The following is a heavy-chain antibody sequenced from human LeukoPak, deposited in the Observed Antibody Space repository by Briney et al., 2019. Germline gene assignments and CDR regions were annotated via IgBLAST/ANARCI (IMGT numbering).Heavy chain of an antibody. CDR2: INHSRSS. D-gene: IGHD1-26*01. J-gene: IGHJ4*02. CDR3: ARAPKVGATAWYFAY. V-gene: IGHV4-34*01. Sequence: SGTLCLTCAVSGVSLSGYDWSWVRHPPGKGLEWIGEINHSRSSIYNPSLKTRVTISVDTSKNKFSLKLSSVTAADTAVYYCARAPKVGATAWYFAYWGQGTLVTVSS. CDR1: GVSLSGYD.